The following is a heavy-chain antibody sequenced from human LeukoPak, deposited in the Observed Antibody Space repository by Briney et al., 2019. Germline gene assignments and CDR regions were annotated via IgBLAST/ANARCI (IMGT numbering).Heavy chain of an antibody. J-gene: IGHJ4*02. CDR2: ISYDGSNK. D-gene: IGHD4-23*01. CDR3: ARGRPHGNDY. Sequence: GGSLRLSCAASGFTFSSYGMHWVRQAPGKGLEWVAVISYDGSNKYYADSVKGRFTISRDNSKNTLYLQMNSLRAEDTAVYYCARGRPHGNDYWGQGTLVTVSS. CDR1: GFTFSSYG. V-gene: IGHV3-30*03.